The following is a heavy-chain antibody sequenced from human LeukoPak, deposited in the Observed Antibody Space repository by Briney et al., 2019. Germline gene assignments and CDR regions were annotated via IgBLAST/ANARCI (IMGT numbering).Heavy chain of an antibody. V-gene: IGHV4-34*01. J-gene: IGHJ5*02. CDR1: GGSFSGYY. CDR2: INHSGST. CDR3: ARGLRFDP. Sequence: PSETPSLTCAVYGGSFSGYYWSWTRQPPGKGLEWIGEINHSGSTNYNPSLKSRVTISVDTSKNQFSLKLSSVTAADTAVYYCARGLRFDPWGQGTLVTVSS.